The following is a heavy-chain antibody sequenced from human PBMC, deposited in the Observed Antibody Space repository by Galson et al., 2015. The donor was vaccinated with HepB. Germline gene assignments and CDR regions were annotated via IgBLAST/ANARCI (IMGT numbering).Heavy chain of an antibody. J-gene: IGHJ3*02. CDR1: GYTFTSYG. D-gene: IGHD6-19*01. Sequence: SVKVSCKASGYTFTSYGISWVRQAPGQGLEWMGWISAYNGNTNYAQKLQGRVTMTTVISTSTAYMELRSLRSDDTAVYYCAREKVAVAHDAFDIWGQGTMVTVSS. CDR2: ISAYNGNT. CDR3: AREKVAVAHDAFDI. V-gene: IGHV1-18*04.